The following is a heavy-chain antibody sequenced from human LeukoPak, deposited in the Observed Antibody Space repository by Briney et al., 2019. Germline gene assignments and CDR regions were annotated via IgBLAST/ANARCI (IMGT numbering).Heavy chain of an antibody. CDR3: TRVGYIDEGNDY. Sequence: GGSLRLSCAASGFTFSSYWMSWVRQAPGKGLEWVANIKQDGSQKYYVDSVKGRFSISRDNAKNSLYLQMNSLRAEDTAIYYCTRVGYIDEGNDYWGQGTLVTVSS. J-gene: IGHJ4*02. CDR1: GFTFSSYW. CDR2: IKQDGSQK. D-gene: IGHD5-24*01. V-gene: IGHV3-7*04.